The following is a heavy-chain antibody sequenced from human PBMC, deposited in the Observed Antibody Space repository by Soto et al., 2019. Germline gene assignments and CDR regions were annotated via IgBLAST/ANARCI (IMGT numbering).Heavy chain of an antibody. CDR2: IYFAGTT. CDR1: GGSVTSHY. V-gene: IGHV4-59*08. CDR3: ARLGAYYQAMDS. Sequence: SETLSLTCTVSGGSVTSHYWSWIRQPPGKGLEWIGYIYFAGTTTYNPSLQSRVSISLDTSKNEVSLKLTSVTAADTAVYFCARLGAYYQAMDSWGQGTLVTVSS. D-gene: IGHD3-22*01. J-gene: IGHJ1*01.